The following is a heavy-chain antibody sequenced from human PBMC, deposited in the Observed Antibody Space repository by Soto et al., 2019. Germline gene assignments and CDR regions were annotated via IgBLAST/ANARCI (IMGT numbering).Heavy chain of an antibody. CDR2: IYHSGST. V-gene: IGHV4-4*02. CDR3: ARVREYSSGWYYYYGMDV. Sequence: PSETLSLTCAVSGGSISSSNWWSWVRQPPGKGLEWIGEIYHSGSTNYNPSLKSRVTISVDKSKNQFSLKLSSVTAADTAVYYCARVREYSSGWYYYYGMDVWGQGTTVTVS. D-gene: IGHD6-19*01. J-gene: IGHJ6*02. CDR1: GGSISSSNW.